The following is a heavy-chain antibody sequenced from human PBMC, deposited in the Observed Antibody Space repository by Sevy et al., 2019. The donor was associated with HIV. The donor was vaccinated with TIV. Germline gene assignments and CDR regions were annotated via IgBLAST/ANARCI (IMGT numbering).Heavy chain of an antibody. D-gene: IGHD2-21*01. CDR3: VRDERAIASHFDY. CDR2: FDRTDIT. V-gene: IGHV3-48*02. Sequence: GGSLRLSCEASGFTLSSYTMNWVRQSPEKGLEWVATFDRTDITHYADSVKGRFIISRENAKNSLFLQMNSLRDDDTAMYFCVRDERAIASHFDYWGRGTLVTVSS. J-gene: IGHJ4*02. CDR1: GFTLSSYT.